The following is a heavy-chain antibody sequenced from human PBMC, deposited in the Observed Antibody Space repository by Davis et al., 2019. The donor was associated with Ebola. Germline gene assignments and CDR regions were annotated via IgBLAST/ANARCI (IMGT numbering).Heavy chain of an antibody. D-gene: IGHD1-26*01. CDR3: ARVVTLPWFDP. Sequence: AASVKVSCKASGYTFRNSAISWVRQAPGQGLEWMGWISAYNGNTNYAQKLQGRVTMTTDTSTSTAYMELRSLRSDDTAVYYCARVVTLPWFDPWGQGTLVTVSS. CDR2: ISAYNGNT. J-gene: IGHJ5*02. V-gene: IGHV1-18*01. CDR1: GYTFRNSA.